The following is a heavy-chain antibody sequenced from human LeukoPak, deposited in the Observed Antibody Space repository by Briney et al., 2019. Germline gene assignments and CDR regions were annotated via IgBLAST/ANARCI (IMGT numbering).Heavy chain of an antibody. CDR3: TRDQTPYY. CDR1: GFTFGDYA. Sequence: GRSLRLSCTASGFTFGDYAMTWVRQAPGKGLEWVGFIASETYGGTAEYAAPVKGRFTTSRDDSKSIAYLQMNSLKTEDTAVYYCTRDQTPYYWGQGTLVTVSS. CDR2: IASETYGGTA. V-gene: IGHV3-49*04. J-gene: IGHJ4*02.